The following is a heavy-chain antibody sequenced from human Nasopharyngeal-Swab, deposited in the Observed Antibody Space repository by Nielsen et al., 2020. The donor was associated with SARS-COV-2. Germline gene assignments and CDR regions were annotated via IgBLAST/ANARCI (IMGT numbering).Heavy chain of an antibody. V-gene: IGHV3-21*04. CDR1: GFTFSSYS. J-gene: IGHJ3*02. CDR3: AKDLPLWFGELDAFDI. D-gene: IGHD3-10*01. Sequence: GESLKISCAASGFTFSSYSMNWVRQAPGKGLEWVSSISSSSSYIYYADSVKGQFTISRDNAKNSLYLQMNSLRAEDTAVYYCAKDLPLWFGELDAFDIWGQGTMVTVSS. CDR2: ISSSSSYI.